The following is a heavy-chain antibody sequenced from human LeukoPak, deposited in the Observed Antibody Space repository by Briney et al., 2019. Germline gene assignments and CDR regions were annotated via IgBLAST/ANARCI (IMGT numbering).Heavy chain of an antibody. D-gene: IGHD2-2*01. Sequence: TGGSLRLSCAASGNYWMHWVRQAPGKGLVWVSHIDSDGSWTGYADSVKGRFTISKDNAKNTVYLQMNNLGAEDTAVYYCVSFYETYWGRGTLVTVSS. J-gene: IGHJ4*02. CDR1: GNYW. CDR3: VSFYETY. V-gene: IGHV3-74*01. CDR2: IDSDGSWT.